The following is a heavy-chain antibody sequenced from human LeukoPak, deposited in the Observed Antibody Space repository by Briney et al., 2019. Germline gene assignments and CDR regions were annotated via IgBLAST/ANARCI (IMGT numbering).Heavy chain of an antibody. J-gene: IGHJ4*02. D-gene: IGHD1-26*01. CDR2: ISAYNGNT. CDR1: GYTFTSYG. Sequence: ASVKVSCKASGYTFTSYGISWVRQAPGQGLEWMGWISAYNGNTNYAQKLQGRVTTTTDTSTSTAYMELRSLRSDDTAVYYCATSIVGAHPFDYWGQGTLVTVSS. V-gene: IGHV1-18*01. CDR3: ATSIVGAHPFDY.